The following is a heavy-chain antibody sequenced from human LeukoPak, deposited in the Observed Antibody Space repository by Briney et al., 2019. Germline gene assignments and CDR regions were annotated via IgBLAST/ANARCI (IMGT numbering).Heavy chain of an antibody. Sequence: GASVKVPCKASGYTFTSYYMHWVRQAPGQGLEWMGIINPSGGSTSYAQKFQGRVTITRDMSTSTVYMELSSLRSEDTAVYYCARDAARDYYYYYMDVWGKGTTVTVSS. D-gene: IGHD6-25*01. CDR2: INPSGGST. CDR3: ARDAARDYYYYYMDV. V-gene: IGHV1-46*01. J-gene: IGHJ6*03. CDR1: GYTFTSYY.